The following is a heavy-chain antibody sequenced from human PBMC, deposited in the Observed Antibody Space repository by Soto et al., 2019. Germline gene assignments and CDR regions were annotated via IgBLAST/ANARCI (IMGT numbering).Heavy chain of an antibody. D-gene: IGHD3-10*01. CDR2: ISGSGDST. CDR1: GLTFSSYA. Sequence: EVQMWESGGALVQPGGSLRLSCAASGLTFSSYAMSWVRQAPGKGLEWVSAISGSGDSTYYADSVKGRFTISRDNSKNTLYVQMNSLRAEDTAVYYCAKGKYYASGSYYNNLDYWGQGTVVTVSS. V-gene: IGHV3-23*01. J-gene: IGHJ4*02. CDR3: AKGKYYASGSYYNNLDY.